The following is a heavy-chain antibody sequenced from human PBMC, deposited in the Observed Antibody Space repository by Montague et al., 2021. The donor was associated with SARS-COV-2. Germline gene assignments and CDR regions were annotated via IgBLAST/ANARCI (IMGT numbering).Heavy chain of an antibody. CDR3: ARTLHDILTGYYSFDY. D-gene: IGHD3-9*01. V-gene: IGHV2-70*01. CDR1: GFPLSTSGMC. J-gene: IGHJ4*02. CDR2: IDWDDDK. Sequence: PALVKPTQTLTLTCTFSGFPLSTSGMCVSWIRQPPGKALEWLALIDWDDDKYYSTSLKTRLTISKDTSKNQVVLTMTNMDPVDTATYYCARTLHDILTGYYSFDYWGQETLVTVSS.